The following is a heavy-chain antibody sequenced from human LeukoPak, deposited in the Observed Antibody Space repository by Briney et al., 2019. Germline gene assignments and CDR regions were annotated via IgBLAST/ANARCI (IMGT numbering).Heavy chain of an antibody. V-gene: IGHV3-21*01. CDR3: ARVSLELTYFDY. CDR1: GFTFSSYS. CDR2: ISSSSSYI. D-gene: IGHD1-7*01. Sequence: PGGSLRLSCAASGFTFSSYSMNWVRQAPGKGLEWVSSISSSSSYIYYADSVKGRFTISRDNAKNSLYLQMNSLRAEDTAVYYCARVSLELTYFDYWGQGTLVTVPS. J-gene: IGHJ4*02.